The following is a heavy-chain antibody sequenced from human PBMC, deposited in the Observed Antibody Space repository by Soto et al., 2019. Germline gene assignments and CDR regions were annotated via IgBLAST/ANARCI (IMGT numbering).Heavy chain of an antibody. CDR3: ARALAVAGTLVGTYYYYGMDV. V-gene: IGHV5-51*01. Sequence: PGESLKISCKGSGYSFTSYWIGWVRQMSGKGLEWMGFIYPGDSDTRYSPSFQGQVTISGDKSISTAYLQWSSLKASDTARYYCARALAVAGTLVGTYYYYGMDVWGQGTTVTVSS. D-gene: IGHD6-19*01. CDR1: GYSFTSYW. CDR2: IYPGDSDT. J-gene: IGHJ6*02.